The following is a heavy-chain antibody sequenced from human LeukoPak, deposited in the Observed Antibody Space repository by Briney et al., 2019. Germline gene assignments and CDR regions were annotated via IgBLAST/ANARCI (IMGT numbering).Heavy chain of an antibody. CDR3: ARGGYSGFDV. CDR2: IGKGGDT. CDR1: GLTFSTYV. V-gene: IGHV3-13*04. D-gene: IGHD5-12*01. J-gene: IGHJ3*01. Sequence: GGSLRLSGAASGLTFSTYVMHWVRQATGEGLEWVSGIGKGGDTYYVGSVKGRFTISRENAKNSLYLQMNSLRSGDTAVYYCARGGYSGFDVWGQGTVVTVSS.